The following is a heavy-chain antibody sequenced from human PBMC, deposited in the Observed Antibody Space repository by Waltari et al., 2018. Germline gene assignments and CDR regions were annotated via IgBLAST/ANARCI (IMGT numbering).Heavy chain of an antibody. V-gene: IGHV3-23*03. CDR2: IYSGGSK. J-gene: IGHJ4*02. Sequence: EVQLLESGGGLVQTGGSLRLSCAASGFTFSSYAMSWVRQAPGKGLEWVSVIYSGGSKYCSYPVKGRFTISRDNSKNTLYLQMNSLRAEDTAVYYCAKDSYYGSGSYPTNFDYWGQGTLVTVSS. D-gene: IGHD3-10*01. CDR3: AKDSYYGSGSYPTNFDY. CDR1: GFTFSSYA.